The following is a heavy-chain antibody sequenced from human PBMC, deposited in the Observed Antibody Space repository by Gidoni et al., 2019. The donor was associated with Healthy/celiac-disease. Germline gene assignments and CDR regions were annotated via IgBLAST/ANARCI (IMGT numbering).Heavy chain of an antibody. Sequence: QVQLVESGGGVVQPGRSLRLSCAASGFTFSSYGMHWVRQAPGTGLEWVAVIWYDGSNKYYADSVKGRFTISRDNSKNTLYLQMNSLRAEDTAVYYCARDLHFWSGYYPHCFDYWGQGTLVTVSS. V-gene: IGHV3-33*01. CDR1: GFTFSSYG. J-gene: IGHJ4*02. CDR3: ARDLHFWSGYYPHCFDY. D-gene: IGHD3-3*02. CDR2: IWYDGSNK.